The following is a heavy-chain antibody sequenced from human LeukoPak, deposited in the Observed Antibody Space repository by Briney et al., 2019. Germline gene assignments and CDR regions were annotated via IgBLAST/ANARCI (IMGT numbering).Heavy chain of an antibody. J-gene: IGHJ4*02. CDR2: INPNSGGT. V-gene: IGHV1-2*02. CDR1: GYTFTSYD. D-gene: IGHD6-19*01. CDR3: ARDLGISGWYAPPLGYFDY. Sequence: GASVKVSCKASGYTFTSYDINWVRQAPGQGLEWMGWINPNSGGTNYAQKFQGRVTMTRDTSISTTYMELSRLRSDDTAVYYCARDLGISGWYAPPLGYFDYWGQGTLVTVSS.